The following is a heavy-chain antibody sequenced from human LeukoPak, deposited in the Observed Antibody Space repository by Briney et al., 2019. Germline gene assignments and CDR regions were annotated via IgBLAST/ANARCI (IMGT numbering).Heavy chain of an antibody. J-gene: IGHJ4*02. V-gene: IGHV4-30-4*01. CDR2: IYYSGST. Sequence: SETLSLTCTVSGGSFSSGDYYWSWIRQPPGKGLEWIGYIYYSGSTYYNPSLKSRVTISVDTSKNQFSLKLSSVTAADTAVYYCAREDVVAAFDYWGQGTLVTVSS. CDR1: GGSFSSGDYY. D-gene: IGHD2-15*01. CDR3: AREDVVAAFDY.